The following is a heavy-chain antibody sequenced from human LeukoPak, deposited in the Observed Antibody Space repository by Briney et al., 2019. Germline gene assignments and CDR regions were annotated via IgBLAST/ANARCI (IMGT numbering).Heavy chain of an antibody. J-gene: IGHJ4*02. CDR1: GYTFTNYW. CDR3: ARRVAYNYAFDF. Sequence: GESLKISCEGSGYTFTNYWIGWVSQMPGKGLEWMGIIYPGDSDTRYSPSFQGQVTISADKSISTAYLQWSSLKASDTAMYYCARRVAYNYAFDFWGQGTLVTVSS. V-gene: IGHV5-51*01. CDR2: IYPGDSDT. D-gene: IGHD5-18*01.